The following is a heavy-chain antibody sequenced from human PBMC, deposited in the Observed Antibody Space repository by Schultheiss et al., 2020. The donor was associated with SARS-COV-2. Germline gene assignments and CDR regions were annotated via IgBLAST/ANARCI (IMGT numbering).Heavy chain of an antibody. Sequence: SETLSLTCTVSGGSISSDSHYWGWIRQPPGKGLEWIGYIYYSGSTNYNPSLKSRVTISVDTSKNQFSLKLSSVTAADTAVYYCARFYGSGWYYYFDYWGQGTLVTVSS. V-gene: IGHV4-61*01. D-gene: IGHD6-19*01. CDR2: IYYSGST. J-gene: IGHJ4*02. CDR3: ARFYGSGWYYYFDY. CDR1: GGSISSDSHY.